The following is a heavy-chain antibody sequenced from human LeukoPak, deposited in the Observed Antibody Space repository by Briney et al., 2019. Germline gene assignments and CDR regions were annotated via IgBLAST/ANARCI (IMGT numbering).Heavy chain of an antibody. CDR2: INTNTGNP. CDR3: ARDPNHYYDSSAYYGDY. CDR1: GYTFTGYY. J-gene: IGHJ4*02. D-gene: IGHD3-22*01. Sequence: ASVKVSCKASGYTFTGYYMHWVRQAPGQGLEWMGWINTNTGNPTYAQGSTGRFVFSLDTSVSTAYLQISSLKAEDTAVYYCARDPNHYYDSSAYYGDYWGQGTLVTVSS. V-gene: IGHV7-4-1*02.